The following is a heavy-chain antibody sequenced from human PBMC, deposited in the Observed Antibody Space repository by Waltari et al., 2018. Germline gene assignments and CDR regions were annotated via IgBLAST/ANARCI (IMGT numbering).Heavy chain of an antibody. CDR3: ARDHIWSGYYLDY. CDR2: IWYDGSNK. CDR1: GFTFSSLG. V-gene: IGHV3-33*01. J-gene: IGHJ4*02. D-gene: IGHD3-3*02. Sequence: QVQLVESGGGVVQPGRSLRLSCAASGFTFSSLGLHWVRKAPGKGLEWVAVIWYDGSNKYYADSVKGRFTISRDNSKNALYLQMNSLRAEDTAVYYCARDHIWSGYYLDYWGQGTLVTVSS.